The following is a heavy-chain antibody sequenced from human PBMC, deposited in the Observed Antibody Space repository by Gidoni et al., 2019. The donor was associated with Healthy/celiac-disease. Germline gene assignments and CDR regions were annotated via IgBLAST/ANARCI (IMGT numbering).Heavy chain of an antibody. V-gene: IGHV4-61*02. CDR3: AREEAAAGSTVDY. J-gene: IGHJ4*02. Sequence: QVQLQESGPGLVKPSQTLSLTCTVPGGSISSGSYYWSWIRQPAGKGLEWIGRIYTSGSTNYNPSLKSRVTISVDTSKNQFSLKLSSVTAADTAVYYCAREEAAAGSTVDYWGQGTLVTVSS. D-gene: IGHD6-13*01. CDR1: GGSISSGSYY. CDR2: IYTSGST.